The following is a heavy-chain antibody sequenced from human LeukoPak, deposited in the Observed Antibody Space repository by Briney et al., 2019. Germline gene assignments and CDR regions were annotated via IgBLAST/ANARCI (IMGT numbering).Heavy chain of an antibody. CDR3: AKDITEQQLGGWFDP. D-gene: IGHD6-13*01. CDR1: GFTFDDYA. V-gene: IGHV3-9*01. J-gene: IGHJ5*02. CDR2: ISWNSGSI. Sequence: GGSLRLSCAASGFTFDDYAMHWVRQAPGKGLEWVSGISWNSGSIGYADSVKGRFTISRDNAKNSLYLQMNSLRAEDTALYYCAKDITEQQLGGWFDPWGQRTLVTVSS.